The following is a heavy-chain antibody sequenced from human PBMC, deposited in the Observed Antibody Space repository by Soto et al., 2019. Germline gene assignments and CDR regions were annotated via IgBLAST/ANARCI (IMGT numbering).Heavy chain of an antibody. J-gene: IGHJ4*02. D-gene: IGHD3-16*01. V-gene: IGHV1-18*01. Sequence: ASVKVSCKASGYSFIGYGLSWVRQAPGQGLEWMGWISVYNGKTNYAQKFQDRVTMTPDTSTSTVYMELRSLRSDDTAVYYCARGRRPVIGGRYDTTVYFAYWGQGTLVTVSS. CDR1: GYSFIGYG. CDR3: ARGRRPVIGGRYDTTVYFAY. CDR2: ISVYNGKT.